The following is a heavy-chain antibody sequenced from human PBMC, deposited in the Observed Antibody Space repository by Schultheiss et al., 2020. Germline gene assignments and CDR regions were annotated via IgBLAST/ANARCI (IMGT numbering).Heavy chain of an antibody. CDR3: ARGSAAAPTCLGY. J-gene: IGHJ4*02. CDR1: GFTFGDYA. Sequence: GGSLRLSCTASGFTFGDYAMSWVRQAPGKGLEWVSYISSSSTTIYYADSVKGRFTISRDNAKNSLYLQMNSLRAEDTAVYYCARGSAAAPTCLGYWGQGTLVTVSS. D-gene: IGHD6-13*01. CDR2: ISSSSTTI. V-gene: IGHV3-48*04.